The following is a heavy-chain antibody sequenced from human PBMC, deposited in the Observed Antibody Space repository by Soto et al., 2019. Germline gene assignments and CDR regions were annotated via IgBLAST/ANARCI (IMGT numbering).Heavy chain of an antibody. CDR3: AGGVGGSLTDGFFDY. Sequence: QVQLVQSGAEVKKPGASVKVSCKASGYTFTNYAIQWVRQAPGQRLEWMGWIHAGNDKTAYSQKFQGRVTIXXDXSXXTAYMERGSLRSEDTTVYYCAGGVGGSLTDGFFDYWGQGTLVTVSS. CDR2: IHAGNDKT. D-gene: IGHD3-9*01. J-gene: IGHJ4*02. CDR1: GYTFTNYA. V-gene: IGHV1-3*01.